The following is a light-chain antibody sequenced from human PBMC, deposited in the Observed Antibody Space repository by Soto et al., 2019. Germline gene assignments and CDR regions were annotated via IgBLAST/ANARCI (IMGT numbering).Light chain of an antibody. Sequence: DIQMTQSPSSLSASVGDRVTITCRASQSISSYLNWYQQKPGKAPKLLIYAASNLQSGVPSGFSGSGSGTDFTLTISSLQPEDFATYYCQQSYSTPRITFGQGTRLEIK. CDR1: QSISSY. V-gene: IGKV1-39*01. J-gene: IGKJ5*01. CDR2: AAS. CDR3: QQSYSTPRIT.